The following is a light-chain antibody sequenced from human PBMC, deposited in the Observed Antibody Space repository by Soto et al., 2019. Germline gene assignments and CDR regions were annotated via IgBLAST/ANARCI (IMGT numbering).Light chain of an antibody. CDR2: GTS. V-gene: IGKV3-15*01. CDR3: QQYNKWPYT. CDR1: RSVGMN. J-gene: IGKJ2*01. Sequence: EIVMTQSPVALSVSPGESAALSCRGSRSVGMNFAWYQQRPGQAPRVLIYGTSTRATGVPARFSGSGSGTDFTLTISSLQSEDFAVYYCQQYNKWPYTFGQGTRLEIK.